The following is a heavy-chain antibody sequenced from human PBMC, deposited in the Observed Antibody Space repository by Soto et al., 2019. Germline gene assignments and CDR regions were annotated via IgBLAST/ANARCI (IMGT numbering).Heavy chain of an antibody. CDR2: ISYDGSNK. CDR3: ARGCMPNYYYYYGMDV. V-gene: IGHV3-30*03. Sequence: PGGSLRLSCAAARFTFSDYGMHWVRQAPGKGLEWVAVISYDGSNKYYADSVKGRFTISRDNSKNTLYLQMNSLRAEDTAVYYCARGCMPNYYYYYGMDVWGQGTTVTVSS. D-gene: IGHD2-8*01. J-gene: IGHJ6*02. CDR1: RFTFSDYG.